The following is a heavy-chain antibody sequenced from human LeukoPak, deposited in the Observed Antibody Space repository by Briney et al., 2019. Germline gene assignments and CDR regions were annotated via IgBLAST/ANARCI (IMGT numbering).Heavy chain of an antibody. CDR1: GGSFSGYY. J-gene: IGHJ5*02. CDR3: ARGVAGDFWSGYYTGPNWFDP. Sequence: SETLSLTCAVYGGSFSGYYWSWIRQPPGKGLEWIGEINHSGSTNYNPSLKSRVTKSVDTSKNQFSLKLSSVIAADTAVYYCARGVAGDFWSGYYTGPNWFDPWGQGTLVTVSS. V-gene: IGHV4-34*01. CDR2: INHSGST. D-gene: IGHD3-3*01.